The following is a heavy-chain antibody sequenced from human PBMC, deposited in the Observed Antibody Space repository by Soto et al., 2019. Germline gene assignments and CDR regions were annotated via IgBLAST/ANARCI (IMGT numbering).Heavy chain of an antibody. Sequence: QVQLVESGGGVVQPGRSLRLTCAASGFTFSSNGMHWFRQPPGKGLEWVALIAYDGSKTYYGDSVRGRFTISRDNSENTLFLQMNSLRAEDTAVYYCARWVGGSMFDNSGKYDSWGQGTLVTVSS. D-gene: IGHD3-22*01. CDR3: ARWVGGSMFDNSGKYDS. V-gene: IGHV3-30*03. J-gene: IGHJ5*01. CDR2: IAYDGSKT. CDR1: GFTFSSNG.